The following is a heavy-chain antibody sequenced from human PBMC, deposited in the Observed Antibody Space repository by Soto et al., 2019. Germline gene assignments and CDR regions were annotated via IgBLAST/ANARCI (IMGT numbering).Heavy chain of an antibody. Sequence: EVYLVVSGGGLVEPRRSLSISWTASGFPFGNFLMSWFRQAPGKGMEWVGFIRSQPYGGTAEYAASVRGRFTISRDDSKGIAYLQMNSLQTEDSGVYYCIGSFPFWGQGTLVTVSS. CDR2: IRSQPYGGTA. CDR1: GFPFGNFL. CDR3: IGSFPF. J-gene: IGHJ4*02. D-gene: IGHD3-10*01. V-gene: IGHV3-49*03.